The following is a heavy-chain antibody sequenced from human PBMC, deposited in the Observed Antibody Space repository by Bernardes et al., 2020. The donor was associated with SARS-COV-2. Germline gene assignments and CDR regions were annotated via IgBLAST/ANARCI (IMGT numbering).Heavy chain of an antibody. CDR1: GFTFSTYW. CDR3: VREKLRGSSSLVLGY. Sequence: VESLRLSCAASGFTFSTYWMTWVRQAPGKGLEWVANIKEDGSEKFYVDSVKGRFTISRDNAENSLYLQMNSLRAEDTAVYYCVREKLRGSSSLVLGYWGQGTLVTVSS. V-gene: IGHV3-7*01. J-gene: IGHJ4*02. CDR2: IKEDGSEK. D-gene: IGHD6-6*01.